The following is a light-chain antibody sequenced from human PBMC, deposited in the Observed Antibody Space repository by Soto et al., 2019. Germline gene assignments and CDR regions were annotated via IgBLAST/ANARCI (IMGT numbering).Light chain of an antibody. Sequence: QSVLTQPPSASGSPGQSVTISCTGTSGDLGTYDHVSWYQQHPGKAPKLMIYEVNKRPSGVPDRFSGSKSGNTASLTVSGLQAEDEADYYCISYAGSYNVYHVFGTGTKSPS. CDR3: ISYAGSYNVYHV. V-gene: IGLV2-8*01. CDR1: SGDLGTYDH. J-gene: IGLJ1*01. CDR2: EVN.